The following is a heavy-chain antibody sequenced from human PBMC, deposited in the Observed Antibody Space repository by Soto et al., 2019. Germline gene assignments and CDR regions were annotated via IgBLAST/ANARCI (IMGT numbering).Heavy chain of an antibody. V-gene: IGHV1-69*12. CDR3: AGERPGRRCVMTALEI. Sequence: QVQLVQSGAEVKKPGSSVKVSCKASGGTFSSYAISWVRQAPGQGLEWMGGIIPIFGTANYAQKFQGRVTITADEATSTGYIERGSVRYEERAGSYRAGERPGRRCVMTALEIWGQGTLVTVSS. CDR2: IIPIFGTA. J-gene: IGHJ4*03. CDR1: GGTFSSYA. D-gene: IGHD2-21*02.